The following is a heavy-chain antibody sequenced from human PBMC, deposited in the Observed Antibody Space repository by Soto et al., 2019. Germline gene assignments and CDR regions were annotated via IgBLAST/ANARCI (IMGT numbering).Heavy chain of an antibody. CDR3: AREVVARTNWYFDL. Sequence: QVQLQQWGAGLLKPSETLSLTCAVYGGSFSGYYWSWIRQPPGKGLEWIGEINHSGSTNYNPSLKSRVTISVDTSKNQFSQKLSSVTAADTAVYYCAREVVARTNWYFDLWGRGTLVTVSS. J-gene: IGHJ2*01. D-gene: IGHD2-15*01. V-gene: IGHV4-34*01. CDR1: GGSFSGYY. CDR2: INHSGST.